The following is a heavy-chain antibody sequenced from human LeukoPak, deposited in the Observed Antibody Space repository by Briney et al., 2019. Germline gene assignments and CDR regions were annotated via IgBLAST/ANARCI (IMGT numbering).Heavy chain of an antibody. CDR3: AKDASPIAASTTGAFDF. V-gene: IGHV3-23*01. D-gene: IGHD6-6*01. CDR1: GFTFSSSA. CDR2: ISGSGDRT. Sequence: GGSLRLSCAASGFTFSSSAMNWVRQAPGKGLEWVSTISGSGDRTYYAGSVQGRFTISRDNAKNTLHVQMNSLRPEDTAVFYCAKDASPIAASTTGAFDFWGQGAMITVSS. J-gene: IGHJ3*01.